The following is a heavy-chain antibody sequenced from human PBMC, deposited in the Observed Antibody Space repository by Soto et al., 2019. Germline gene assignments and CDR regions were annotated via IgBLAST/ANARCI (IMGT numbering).Heavy chain of an antibody. D-gene: IGHD6-6*01. Sequence: PSETLSLTCAVYGGSFSGYYWSWIRQPPGKGLEWIGEINHSGSTNYNPSLKSRVTISVDTSKNQFSLKLSSVTAADTAVYYCARGRRENIAAQQARLNWFDPWGQGTLVTVSS. V-gene: IGHV4-34*01. CDR2: INHSGST. CDR1: GGSFSGYY. J-gene: IGHJ5*02. CDR3: ARGRRENIAAQQARLNWFDP.